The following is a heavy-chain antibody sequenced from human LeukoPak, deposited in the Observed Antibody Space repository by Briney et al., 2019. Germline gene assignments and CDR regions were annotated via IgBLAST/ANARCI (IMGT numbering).Heavy chain of an antibody. D-gene: IGHD2-15*01. CDR3: AREPGGGGSTIDY. V-gene: IGHV1-2*06. CDR1: GYTFTDYY. CDR2: INPNSGGT. J-gene: IGHJ4*02. Sequence: ASVTVSCKASGYTFTDYYMHWVRQAPGQGLEWMGRINPNSGGTNYAQKFQGRVTLTRDTSISTDYMELSRLRSDDTAVYYCAREPGGGGSTIDYWGQGTLVTVSS.